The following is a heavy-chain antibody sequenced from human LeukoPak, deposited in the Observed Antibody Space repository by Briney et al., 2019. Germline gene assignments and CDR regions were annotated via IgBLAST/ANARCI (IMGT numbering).Heavy chain of an antibody. CDR1: GLLFRTYG. V-gene: IGHV3-30*02. J-gene: IGHJ4*02. Sequence: GGSQSLSCGASGLLFRTYGVHWARHAPGKGLEWLAVIWYDGNDKFYAGSVEGRFTIYRDNSKNTLYLKINTQRPEDTAIYYCGKGWRNWGYRYSFVHCGEGTLVTVSS. CDR2: IWYDGNDK. CDR3: GKGWRNWGYRYSFVH. D-gene: IGHD7-27*01.